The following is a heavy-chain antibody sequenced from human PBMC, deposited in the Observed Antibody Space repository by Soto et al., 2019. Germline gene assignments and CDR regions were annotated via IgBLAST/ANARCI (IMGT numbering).Heavy chain of an antibody. CDR3: AGPRIRRSIAAAGISYYYMDV. D-gene: IGHD6-13*01. V-gene: IGHV4-34*01. CDR1: GGSFSGYY. Sequence: SETLSLTCAVYGGSFSGYYWSWIRQPPGKGLEWIGEINHSGSTNYNPSLKSRVTISVDTSKNQFSLKLSSVTAADTAVYYCAGPRIRRSIAAAGISYYYMDVWGKGTTVTVSS. CDR2: INHSGST. J-gene: IGHJ6*03.